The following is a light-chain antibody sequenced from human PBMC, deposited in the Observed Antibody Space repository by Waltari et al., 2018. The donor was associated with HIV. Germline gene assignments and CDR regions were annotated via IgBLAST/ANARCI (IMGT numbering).Light chain of an antibody. CDR1: KLGDRF. V-gene: IGLV3-1*01. Sequence: SYELTQPPSVSVSPGQTASITCSGDKLGDRFTSWYPQKPGQSPVLVIYGDNKRPSGIPERFSGSNSRNTVTLTISGTQAMDEADYYCQAWDSSTLLFAGGTKLTVL. CDR3: QAWDSSTLL. CDR2: GDN. J-gene: IGLJ2*01.